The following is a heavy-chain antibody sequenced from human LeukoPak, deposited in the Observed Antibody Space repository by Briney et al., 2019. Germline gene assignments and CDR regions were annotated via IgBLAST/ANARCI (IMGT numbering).Heavy chain of an antibody. CDR3: ARVEQLQEVVDAFDI. D-gene: IGHD6-19*01. CDR2: FIHSGSI. J-gene: IGHJ3*02. Sequence: GSLRLSCAASGFTVSSNYMSWVRQSPGKGLEWIGEFIHSGSINYNPSLKSRVTISLDTSTNHFSLKLSSVTAADTAVYHCARVEQLQEVVDAFDIWGQGTMVTVSS. CDR1: GFTVSSNY. V-gene: IGHV4-34*12.